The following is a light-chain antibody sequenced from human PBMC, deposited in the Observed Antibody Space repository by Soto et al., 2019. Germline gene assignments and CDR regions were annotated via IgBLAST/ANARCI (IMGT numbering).Light chain of an antibody. CDR2: DTA. CDR1: QSVSSSY. J-gene: IGKJ1*01. CDR3: QQYNNCTHTWT. V-gene: IGKV3-15*01. Sequence: DIVLTQSPGTLSLSPADRAPLSYTASQSVSSSYFAWDQQKPGQAPRLVIYDTATRATGTPGSFSGSGSGTEFTLTISILQSEDDAFDYCQQYNNCTHTWTFGQGTKVDIK.